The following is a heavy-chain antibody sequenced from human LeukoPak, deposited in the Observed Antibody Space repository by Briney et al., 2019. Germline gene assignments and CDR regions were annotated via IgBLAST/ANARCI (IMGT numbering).Heavy chain of an antibody. CDR2: INPNSGGT. V-gene: IGHV1-2*02. CDR3: AREYILTAYYGDY. J-gene: IGHJ4*02. Sequence: GASVRVSCKASGYTFTGYYMHWVRQAPGQGLEWMGWINPNSGGTNYAQKFQGRVTMTWDTFISTAYMELSRLRSDDTAVYYCAREYILTAYYGDYWGQGTLVTVSS. D-gene: IGHD3-9*01. CDR1: GYTFTGYY.